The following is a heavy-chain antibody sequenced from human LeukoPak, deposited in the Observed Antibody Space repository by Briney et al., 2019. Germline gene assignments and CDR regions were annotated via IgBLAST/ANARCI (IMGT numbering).Heavy chain of an antibody. CDR2: IIPIFGTA. CDR1: GGTFSSYA. J-gene: IGHJ4*02. V-gene: IGHV1-69*05. CDR3: ARGNSSSWYPPFDY. D-gene: IGHD6-13*01. Sequence: GASVKVSCKASGGTFSSYAISWVRQAPGQGLEWMGGIIPIFGTANYAQKFQGRVTITTDESTSTACMELSSLRSEDTAVYYCARGNSSSWYPPFDYWGQGTLVTVSS.